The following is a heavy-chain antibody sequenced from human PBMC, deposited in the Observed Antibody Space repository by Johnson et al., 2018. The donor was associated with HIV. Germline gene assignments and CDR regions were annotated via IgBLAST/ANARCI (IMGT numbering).Heavy chain of an antibody. D-gene: IGHD2-2*01. J-gene: IGHJ3*02. CDR2: INWNGGNT. Sequence: VQLVESGGGVVQPGRSLRLSCAASGFTFDDYGMSWVRQAPGKGLEWVSGINWNGGNTAYAESVKVRFTISRDNAKNSLYLQMNSLRAEDTALYYCARDEERYHAFDIWGQGTMVTVSS. V-gene: IGHV3-20*04. CDR1: GFTFDDYG. CDR3: ARDEERYHAFDI.